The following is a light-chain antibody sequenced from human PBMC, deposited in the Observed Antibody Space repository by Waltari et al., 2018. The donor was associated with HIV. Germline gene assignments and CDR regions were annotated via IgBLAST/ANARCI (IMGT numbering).Light chain of an antibody. CDR1: ALPKKY. Sequence: SYELTQSPSVSVSPGQTARITCSGDALPKKYAYWYQQKSGKAPVLVIFDENKRPPGSAERFSGSSSGTMATLTISGAQVEDEADYYCYSTDSSGNLEGVFGGGTKLTVL. CDR2: DEN. V-gene: IGLV3-10*01. J-gene: IGLJ2*01. CDR3: YSTDSSGNLEGV.